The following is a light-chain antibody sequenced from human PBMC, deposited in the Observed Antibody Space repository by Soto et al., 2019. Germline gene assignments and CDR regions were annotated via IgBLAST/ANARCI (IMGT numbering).Light chain of an antibody. J-gene: IGLJ1*01. CDR3: QTWGTGIHV. V-gene: IGLV4-69*01. CDR2: VYSDGSH. Sequence: QPVLTQSPSASASLGASVKLTCTLSSGHSSYAIAWHQQQPEKGPRYLMKVYSDGSHSKGDGIPDRFSGSSSGAERYLTISSLQSEDEADYHCQTWGTGIHVFGTGTKLTVL. CDR1: SGHSSYA.